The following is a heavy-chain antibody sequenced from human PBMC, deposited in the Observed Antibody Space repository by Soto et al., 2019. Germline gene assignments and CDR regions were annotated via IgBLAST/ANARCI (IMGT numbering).Heavy chain of an antibody. J-gene: IGHJ3*01. Sequence: PSETLSLTCTVSGGSIGTYYWSWIRQPPGKGLELIGYIDYSGSTNYSPSLKSRVTISVDTSKSQFSLKVNSVSAADTAVYYCARVRSSSSRQDAFDVWGQGTMVTV. CDR3: ARVRSSSSRQDAFDV. CDR1: GGSIGTYY. D-gene: IGHD6-13*01. CDR2: IDYSGST. V-gene: IGHV4-59*01.